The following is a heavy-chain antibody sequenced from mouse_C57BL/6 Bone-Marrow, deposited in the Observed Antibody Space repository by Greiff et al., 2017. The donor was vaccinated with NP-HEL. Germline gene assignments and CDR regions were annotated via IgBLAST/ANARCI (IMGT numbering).Heavy chain of an antibody. J-gene: IGHJ4*01. CDR1: GFSLTSYG. Sequence: VQGVESGPGLVAPSQSLSITCTVSGFSLTSYGVSWVRQPPGKGLEWLGVIWGDGSTNYHSALISRLSISKDNSKSQVFLKLNSLQTDDTATYYGAKNWDGAYYYAMDYWGQGTSVTVSS. CDR2: IWGDGST. CDR3: AKNWDGAYYYAMDY. D-gene: IGHD4-1*01. V-gene: IGHV2-3*01.